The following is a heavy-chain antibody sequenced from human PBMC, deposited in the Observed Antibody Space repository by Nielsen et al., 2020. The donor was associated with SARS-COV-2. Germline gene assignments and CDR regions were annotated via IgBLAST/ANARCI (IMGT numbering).Heavy chain of an antibody. CDR3: ARVVQQLVWFDP. CDR1: GGSFSGYY. D-gene: IGHD6-13*01. J-gene: IGHJ5*02. Sequence: SETLSLTCAVYGGSFSGYYWTWIRQPPGKGLEWIGEINHSGSTNYNPSLKSRVTISVDTSNNQFSLNLSSVTAADTAVYYCARVVQQLVWFDPWGQGTLVTVSS. CDR2: INHSGST. V-gene: IGHV4-34*01.